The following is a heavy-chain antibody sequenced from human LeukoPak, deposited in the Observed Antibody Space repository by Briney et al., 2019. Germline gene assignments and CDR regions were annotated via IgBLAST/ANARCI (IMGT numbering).Heavy chain of an antibody. Sequence: GGSLTLSCAASGFTFSSHGMHWVRQAPGKGLEWMALIWYDGSKKYYADSVKGQFSISRDNSKNTLYLQMNSLRAEDTAVYYCARDYGSGSDGRYYYYYGMDVWGQGTTVTVSS. CDR3: ARDYGSGSDGRYYYYYGMDV. CDR2: IWYDGSKK. D-gene: IGHD3-10*01. V-gene: IGHV3-33*01. J-gene: IGHJ6*02. CDR1: GFTFSSHG.